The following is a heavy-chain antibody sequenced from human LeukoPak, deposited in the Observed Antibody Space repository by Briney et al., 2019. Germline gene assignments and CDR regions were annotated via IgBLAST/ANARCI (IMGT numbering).Heavy chain of an antibody. V-gene: IGHV3-11*01. CDR3: ARVDTAMVIAFDI. CDR2: ISSSGSTI. CDR1: GFTFSDYY. D-gene: IGHD5-18*01. J-gene: IGHJ3*02. Sequence: GGSLRLSCAASGFTFSDYYMSWIRQAPGKGLEWVSYISSSGSTIYYADSVKGRFTISRDNAKNSLYLRMNSLRAEDTAVYYCARVDTAMVIAFDIWGQGTMVTVSS.